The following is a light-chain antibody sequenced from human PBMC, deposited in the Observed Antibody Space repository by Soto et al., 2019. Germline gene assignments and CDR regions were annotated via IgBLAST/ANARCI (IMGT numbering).Light chain of an antibody. CDR1: QSLSSY. J-gene: IGKJ4*01. CDR3: QQRSNWPPVLT. V-gene: IGKV3-11*01. CDR2: NAS. Sequence: EIVLTQSPATLSLSPGERATLSCRASQSLSSYLAWYQQKPGQAPRLLIYNASNRATGIPARFSGSGSGTDFTLTITSLEPEDFAVYHCQQRSNWPPVLTFGGGTKVEI.